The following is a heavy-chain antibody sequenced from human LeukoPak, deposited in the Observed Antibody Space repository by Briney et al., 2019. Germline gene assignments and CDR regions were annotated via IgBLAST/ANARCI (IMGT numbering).Heavy chain of an antibody. J-gene: IGHJ4*02. CDR1: GFTFSSFE. CDR3: ARAHYYDSSGFDY. Sequence: GGSLRLPCGASGFTFSSFEMNWVRQAPGKGLEWVSYISSSGSTIYYAASVKGRFTISRDNAKNSLYLQMNSLRAEDTAVYYCARAHYYDSSGFDYWGQGTLVTVSS. V-gene: IGHV3-48*03. D-gene: IGHD3-22*01. CDR2: ISSSGSTI.